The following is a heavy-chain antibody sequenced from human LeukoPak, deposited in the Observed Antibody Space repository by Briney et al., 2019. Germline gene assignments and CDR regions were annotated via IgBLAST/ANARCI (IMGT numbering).Heavy chain of an antibody. CDR3: ARQSSATIVSAFAF. CDR1: GFTFNTFD. V-gene: IGHV3-33*01. J-gene: IGHJ3*01. CDR2: IWYDGSNK. D-gene: IGHD2-15*01. Sequence: GGSLRPSCAASGFTFNTFDMHWVRQAPGKGLEWVAVIWYDGSNKYYADSVKGRFTISRDNSKNTLYLQMNSLRAEDTAVYYCARQSSATIVSAFAFWGQGTMVTVSS.